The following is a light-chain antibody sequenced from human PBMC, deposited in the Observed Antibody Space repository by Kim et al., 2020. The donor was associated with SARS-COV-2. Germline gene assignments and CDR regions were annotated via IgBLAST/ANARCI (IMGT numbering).Light chain of an antibody. V-gene: IGKV3-15*01. CDR1: QIVSSN. CDR3: QQYNTWPSFT. CDR2: GAS. Sequence: SPGERATLSCGASQIVSSNVAWYQQKPGQAPRLLIYGASTRATGVPARFSGSGSGTEFTLTISSLQSEDFAVYYCQQYNTWPSFTFGPGTKVDIK. J-gene: IGKJ3*01.